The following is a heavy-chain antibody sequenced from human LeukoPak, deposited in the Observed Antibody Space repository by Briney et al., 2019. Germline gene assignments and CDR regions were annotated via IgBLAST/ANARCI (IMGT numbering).Heavy chain of an antibody. CDR1: GCTFTRYG. CDR3: ARVGYDSSGRHRYAFDI. CDR2: INPNNGNT. V-gene: IGHV1-18*01. D-gene: IGHD3-22*01. Sequence: ASAKVSCKASGCTFTRYGISWVRQAPGQGLEWVGWINPNNGNTNYVQKLQGRVTMTTDTSTSTAYMELRSLRSDDTAVYYCARVGYDSSGRHRYAFDIWGQGTMVTVSS. J-gene: IGHJ3*02.